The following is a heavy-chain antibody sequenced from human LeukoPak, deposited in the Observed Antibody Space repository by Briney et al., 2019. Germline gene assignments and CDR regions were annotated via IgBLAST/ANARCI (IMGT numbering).Heavy chain of an antibody. CDR2: ISWNGARI. V-gene: IGHV3-43*01. CDR1: GFTFAEYT. D-gene: IGHD6-19*01. Sequence: SGGSLRLSCAASGFTFAEYTMHWVRQAPGKGLEWVSLISWNGARIHYGDSVKGRFTISRDNSKNSLYLQMNSLRTEDIALYYCVKDLVAASENVRGWYPMDYWGQGTLVTVSS. J-gene: IGHJ4*02. CDR3: VKDLVAASENVRGWYPMDY.